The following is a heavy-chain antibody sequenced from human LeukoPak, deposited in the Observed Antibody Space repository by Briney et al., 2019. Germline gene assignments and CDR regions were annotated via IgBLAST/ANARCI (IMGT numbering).Heavy chain of an antibody. CDR3: ARATLAAAGTWGKYYYYGMDV. D-gene: IGHD6-13*01. CDR1: GFTFSSYA. J-gene: IGHJ6*02. V-gene: IGHV3-30-3*01. Sequence: GGSLRLSCAASGFTFSSYAMHWVRQAPGKGLEWVAVISYDGSNKCYADSVKGRFTISRDNSKNTLYLQMNSLRAEDTAVYYCARATLAAAGTWGKYYYYGMDVWGQGTTVTVSS. CDR2: ISYDGSNK.